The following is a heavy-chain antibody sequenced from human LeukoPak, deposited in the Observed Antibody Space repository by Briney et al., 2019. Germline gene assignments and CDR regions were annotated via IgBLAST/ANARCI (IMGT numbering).Heavy chain of an antibody. J-gene: IGHJ4*02. D-gene: IGHD2-2*01. CDR1: GFTFSSYA. CDR2: MSGSGGST. V-gene: IGHV3-23*01. CDR3: AKAYCSSTSCNTYFDY. Sequence: GGSLRLSCAASGFTFSSYAMSWVRQAPGKGLEWVSAMSGSGGSTYYADSVKGRFTISGDNSKNTLYLQMNSLRAEDTAVYYCAKAYCSSTSCNTYFDYWGQGTLVTVSS.